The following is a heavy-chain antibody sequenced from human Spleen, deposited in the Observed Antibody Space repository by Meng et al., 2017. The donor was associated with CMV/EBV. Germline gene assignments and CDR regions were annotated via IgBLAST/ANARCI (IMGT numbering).Heavy chain of an antibody. V-gene: IGHV1-18*01. Sequence: SVKVSCKASGYTFTSYGISWVRQAPGQGLEWMGWISAYNGNTNYAQKLQGRVTMTTDTSTSTAYMELRSLRSDDTAVYYCARVRYCSSTSCQYYYYGMDVWGQGTTVTVSS. CDR3: ARVRYCSSTSCQYYYYGMDV. D-gene: IGHD2-2*01. CDR1: GYTFTSYG. CDR2: ISAYNGNT. J-gene: IGHJ6*02.